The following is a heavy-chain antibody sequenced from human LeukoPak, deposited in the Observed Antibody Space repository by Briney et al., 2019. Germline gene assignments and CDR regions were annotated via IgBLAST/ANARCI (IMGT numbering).Heavy chain of an antibody. D-gene: IGHD3-10*01. CDR1: GFTFSSYG. Sequence: PGGSLRLSCAASGFTFSSYGMHWVRQAPGKGLVRVAVVWYDGGNKYYADSVKGRFTISRDNSKNTLYLQMNSLRAEDTAVYYCARDAETSGSYADYWGQGTLVTVSS. CDR3: ARDAETSGSYADY. V-gene: IGHV3-33*01. CDR2: VWYDGGNK. J-gene: IGHJ4*02.